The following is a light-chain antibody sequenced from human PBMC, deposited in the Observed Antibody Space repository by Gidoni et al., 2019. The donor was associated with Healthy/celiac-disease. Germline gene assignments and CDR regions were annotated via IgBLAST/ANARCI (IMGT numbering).Light chain of an antibody. CDR1: QSISSW. J-gene: IGKJ2*01. Sequence: DIQMTQSPSTLSASVGDRVTIICRASQSISSWLAWYQQKPGKAPKLLIYDASSLESGVPSRFSGSGSGTEFTLTISSLQPDDFATYYCQHRETFGQGTKLEIK. CDR3: QHRET. V-gene: IGKV1-5*02. CDR2: DAS.